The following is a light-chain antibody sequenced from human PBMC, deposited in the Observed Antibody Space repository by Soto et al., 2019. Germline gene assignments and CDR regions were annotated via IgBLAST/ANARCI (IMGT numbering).Light chain of an antibody. CDR2: GAS. Sequence: EIVLTQSPGTLSLSPGERATLSCRASQSVSSSYLAWYQQKPGQAPRLLIYGASSRATVIPDRFSGSGSGTDFTLTISRLEPEDFAEYYCQQYGSSPPYTFGQGTKLEIK. CDR3: QQYGSSPPYT. V-gene: IGKV3-20*01. J-gene: IGKJ2*01. CDR1: QSVSSSY.